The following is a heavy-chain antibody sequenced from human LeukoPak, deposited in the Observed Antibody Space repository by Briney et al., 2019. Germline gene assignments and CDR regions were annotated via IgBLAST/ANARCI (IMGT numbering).Heavy chain of an antibody. CDR1: GYTFTGYY. V-gene: IGHV1-2*06. J-gene: IGHJ5*02. Sequence: ASVKVSCKAAGYTFTGYYMFWVRQAPGQGLEWMGRINPNSGGTNYARKFQGRVTMTRDTSISTADMELSRLRSDDMAVYYCARGYCSGGSCYSVENWFDPWGQGTLVTVSS. CDR2: INPNSGGT. CDR3: ARGYCSGGSCYSVENWFDP. D-gene: IGHD2-15*01.